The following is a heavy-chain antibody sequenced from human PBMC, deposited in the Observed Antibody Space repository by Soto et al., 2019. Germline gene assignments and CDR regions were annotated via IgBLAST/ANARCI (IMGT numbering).Heavy chain of an antibody. Sequence: PCGSLRLSYAASGFTFSNYWINFFRQVPLKWLVWVSHINSDGSSANYADSVKGRFTIPRDNYKNTLYLQMNSLRAEDTAVYYCVRRGYYDTSGYYGYYYYAMDVWGQGTTVTVSS. CDR3: VRRGYYDTSGYYGYYYYAMDV. CDR2: INSDGSSA. V-gene: IGHV3-74*01. D-gene: IGHD3-22*01. CDR1: GFTFSNYW. J-gene: IGHJ6*02.